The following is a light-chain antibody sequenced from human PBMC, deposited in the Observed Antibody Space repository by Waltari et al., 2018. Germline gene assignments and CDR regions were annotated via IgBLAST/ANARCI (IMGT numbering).Light chain of an antibody. CDR1: SGPGSYA. V-gene: IGLV4-69*01. Sequence: QLVVTQSPSASASLGASVKLTCTLSSGPGSYAIARHQHQPEKGPRFLLRVNRDGSHKKGDGMPYRFSGCYPAAERYLIISSLQSEDEADCYCQTWDTDTVVFGRGTRLTV. CDR3: QTWDTDTVV. CDR2: VNRDGSH. J-gene: IGLJ2*01.